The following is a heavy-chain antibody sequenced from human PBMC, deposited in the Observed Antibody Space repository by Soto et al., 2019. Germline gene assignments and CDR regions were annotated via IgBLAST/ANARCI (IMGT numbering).Heavy chain of an antibody. Sequence: SETLSLTCTVSGGSISSYYWSWIRQPPGKGLEWIGYIYYSGSTNYNPSLKSRVTISVDTSKNQFSLKLSPVTAADTAVYYCARDLYGDYWFDPWGQGTLVTV. CDR1: GGSISSYY. CDR2: IYYSGST. V-gene: IGHV4-59*01. CDR3: ARDLYGDYWFDP. D-gene: IGHD4-17*01. J-gene: IGHJ5*02.